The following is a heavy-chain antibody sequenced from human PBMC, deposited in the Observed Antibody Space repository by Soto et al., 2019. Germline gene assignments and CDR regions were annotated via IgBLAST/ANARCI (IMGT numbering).Heavy chain of an antibody. D-gene: IGHD3-22*01. CDR2: INHSGST. J-gene: IGHJ4*02. V-gene: IGHV4-34*01. Sequence: SETLSVTCAVYGGSFSGYYWSWIRQPPGKGLKWIGEINHSGSTNYNPSLKSRVTISVDTSKNQFSLKLSSVTAADTAVYYCARGITYYYDSSGYYPSRPFDYWGQGTLVTVS. CDR1: GGSFSGYY. CDR3: ARGITYYYDSSGYYPSRPFDY.